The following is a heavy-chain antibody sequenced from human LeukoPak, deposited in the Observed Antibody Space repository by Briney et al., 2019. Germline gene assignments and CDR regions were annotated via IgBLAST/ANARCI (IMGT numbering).Heavy chain of an antibody. CDR2: IYPGDSDT. Sequence: GESLKISCKGSGYSFTKYWIAWVRRMPGKGLEWMGIIYPGDSDTRYSPSFQGQDTISASKSISTAYLQWSSLKASDTAMYYCARFSATTVVTPFGYWGQGTPVTVSS. V-gene: IGHV5-51*01. CDR3: ARFSATTVVTPFGY. D-gene: IGHD4-23*01. J-gene: IGHJ4*02. CDR1: GYSFTKYW.